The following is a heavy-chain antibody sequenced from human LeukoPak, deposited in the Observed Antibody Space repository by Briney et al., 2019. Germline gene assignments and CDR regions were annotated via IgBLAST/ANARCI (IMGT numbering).Heavy chain of an antibody. CDR3: AKDIYGSGSSDVYYGMDV. V-gene: IGHV3-30*18. J-gene: IGHJ6*04. CDR1: GFTFSSYG. D-gene: IGHD3-10*01. CDR2: ISYDGSNK. Sequence: PGRSLRLSCAASGFTFSSYGMHWVRQAPGKGLEWVAVISYDGSNKYYADSVKGRFTISRDNSKKTLYLQMNSLRAEDTAVYYCAKDIYGSGSSDVYYGMDVWGKGTTVTVSS.